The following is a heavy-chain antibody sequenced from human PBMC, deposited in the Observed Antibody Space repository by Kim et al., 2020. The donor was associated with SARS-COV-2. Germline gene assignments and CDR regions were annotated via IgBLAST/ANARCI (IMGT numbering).Heavy chain of an antibody. D-gene: IGHD3-22*01. J-gene: IGHJ6*02. CDR2: ISSSSSYI. CDR1: GFTFSSYS. CDR3: ATTGGPQITMIENGMDV. Sequence: GGSLRLSCAASGFTFSSYSMNWVRQAPGKGLEWVSSISSSSSYIYYADSVKGRFTISRDNAKNSLYLQMNSLRAEDTAVYYCATTGGPQITMIENGMDVWGQGTTVTVSS. V-gene: IGHV3-21*01.